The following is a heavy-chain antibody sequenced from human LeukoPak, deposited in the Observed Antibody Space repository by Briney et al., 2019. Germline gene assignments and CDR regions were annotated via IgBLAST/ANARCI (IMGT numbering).Heavy chain of an antibody. V-gene: IGHV3-9*03. CDR3: AKDSRPRFDTSGWYSFDY. CDR2: TSWNSGTI. Sequence: GGSLRLSCAASGFTFDDYAMHWVRQAPGKGLEWVAGTSWNSGTIAYGDSVKGRFTISRDNAKDSLWLQMNSLRAEDMALYYCAKDSRPRFDTSGWYSFDYWGQGALVTVSS. CDR1: GFTFDDYA. D-gene: IGHD6-19*01. J-gene: IGHJ4*02.